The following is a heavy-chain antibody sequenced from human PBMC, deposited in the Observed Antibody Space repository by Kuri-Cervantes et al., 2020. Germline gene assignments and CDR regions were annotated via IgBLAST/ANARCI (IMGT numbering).Heavy chain of an antibody. J-gene: IGHJ6*02. CDR3: ARGATNYGSGSYDYYYGMDV. CDR1: GYTFTSYA. D-gene: IGHD3-10*01. CDR2: INTNTGNP. Sequence: ASVKVSCKASGYTFTSYAMNWVRQAPGQGLEWMGRINTNTGNPTYAQGFTGRFVFFLDTSVSTAYLQISSLKAEDTAVYYCARGATNYGSGSYDYYYGMDVWGQGTTVTVSS. V-gene: IGHV7-4-1*02.